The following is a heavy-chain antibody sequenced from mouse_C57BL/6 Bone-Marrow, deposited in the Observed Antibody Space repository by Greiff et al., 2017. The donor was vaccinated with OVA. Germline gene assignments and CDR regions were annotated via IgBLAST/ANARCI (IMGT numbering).Heavy chain of an antibody. CDR3: TGPITTVVAEYYFDY. CDR1: GFTFSNYW. J-gene: IGHJ2*01. CDR2: IRLKSDNYAT. V-gene: IGHV6-3*01. Sequence: EVKLQESGGGLVQPGGSMKLSCVASGFTFSNYWMNWVRQSPEKGLEWVAQIRLKSDNYATHYAESVKGRFTISRDDSKSSVYLQMNNLRAEDTGIYYCTGPITTVVAEYYFDYWGQGTTLTVSS. D-gene: IGHD1-1*01.